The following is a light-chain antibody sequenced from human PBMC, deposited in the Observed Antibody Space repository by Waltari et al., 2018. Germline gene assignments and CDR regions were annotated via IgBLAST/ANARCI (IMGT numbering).Light chain of an antibody. CDR2: QDS. CDR3: QSADSSGDYVV. J-gene: IGLJ2*01. CDR1: ALPKQY. Sequence: SYELTQQPSVSVSPGQTARITCSGDALPKQYTYWYQQKPGQAPILVMFQDSERPSEIPERFSGSSSGTTVTLTISGVQAEDEADYYCQSADSSGDYVVFGGGTKLTVL. V-gene: IGLV3-25*03.